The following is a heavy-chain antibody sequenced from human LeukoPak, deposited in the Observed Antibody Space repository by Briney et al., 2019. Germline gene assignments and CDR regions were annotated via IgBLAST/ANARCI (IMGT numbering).Heavy chain of an antibody. CDR3: ARGDFFGY. J-gene: IGHJ4*02. Sequence: SETLSLTCTVSGGSISSYYWSWIRQPPGKGLEWIGEINHSGSTNYSPSLKSRVTISVDTSKNQFSLKLSSVTAADTAVYYCARGDFFGYWGQGTLVTVSS. CDR2: INHSGST. V-gene: IGHV4-34*01. CDR1: GGSISSYY. D-gene: IGHD3-3*01.